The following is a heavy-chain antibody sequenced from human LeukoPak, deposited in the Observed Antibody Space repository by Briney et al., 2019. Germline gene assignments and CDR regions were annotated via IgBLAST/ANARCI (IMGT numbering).Heavy chain of an antibody. CDR3: ARQPNWANFDY. CDR2: IYYSGST. V-gene: IGHV4-39*01. J-gene: IGHJ4*02. CDR1: GGSISSSSYY. D-gene: IGHD7-27*01. Sequence: SETLSLTCTVSGGSISSSSYYWGWIRQPPGKGLEWIGSIYYSGSTYYNPSLKSRVTISVDTSKNQFSLKLSSVTAADTAVYYCARQPNWANFDYWGQGTLVTVSS.